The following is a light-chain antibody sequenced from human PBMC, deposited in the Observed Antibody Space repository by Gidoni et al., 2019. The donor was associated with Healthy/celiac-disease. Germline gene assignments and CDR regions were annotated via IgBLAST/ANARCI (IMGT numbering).Light chain of an antibody. CDR2: DVS. Sequence: QSALTPPSSVSGSPGPSITISCTGTSSDVGGYNYVSWYQQQPGKAPKLMIYDVSNRPSGVSNRFSGSKSGNTASLTISGLQAEDEADYYCSSYTSSSTVVFGGGTKLTVL. CDR3: SSYTSSSTVV. CDR1: SSDVGGYNY. J-gene: IGLJ2*01. V-gene: IGLV2-14*01.